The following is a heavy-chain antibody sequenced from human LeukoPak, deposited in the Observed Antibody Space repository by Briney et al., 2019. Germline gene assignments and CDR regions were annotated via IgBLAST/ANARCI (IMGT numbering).Heavy chain of an antibody. Sequence: PSETLSLTCTVFGGSIRSNYWSWIRQPPGKGLEWIGYIYHSGSTNYNPSLKSRVTFLIDTSRNQFSLKLSSVTAADTAMYFCARHYYDTSGFPPYYFDQWGQGTLVTVSS. CDR1: GGSIRSNY. D-gene: IGHD3-22*01. J-gene: IGHJ4*02. V-gene: IGHV4-59*08. CDR2: IYHSGST. CDR3: ARHYYDTSGFPPYYFDQ.